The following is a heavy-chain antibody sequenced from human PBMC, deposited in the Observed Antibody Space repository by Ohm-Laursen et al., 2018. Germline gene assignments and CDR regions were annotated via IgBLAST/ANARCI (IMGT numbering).Heavy chain of an antibody. Sequence: SDTLSLTCAVYGGSFSGYYWSWIRQPPGKGLEWIGEINHSGSTNYNPSLKSRVTISVDTSKNQFSLKLTSVTAADTAVYYCARGGNNWFDPWGQGTLVTVSS. CDR1: GGSFSGYY. D-gene: IGHD3-10*01. CDR3: ARGGNNWFDP. CDR2: INHSGST. V-gene: IGHV4-34*01. J-gene: IGHJ5*02.